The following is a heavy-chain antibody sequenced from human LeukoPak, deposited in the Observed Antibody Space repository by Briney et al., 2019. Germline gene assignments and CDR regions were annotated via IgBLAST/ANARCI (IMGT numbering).Heavy chain of an antibody. V-gene: IGHV3-20*04. Sequence: PGGSLRLSCAASGFTLSSYWMHWVRQAPGKGLEWVSGINWNGGSTGYADSVKGRFTISRDNAKNSLYLQMNSLRAEDTALYYCARNYCSGGSCYFYFDYWGQGTLVTVPS. CDR1: GFTLSSYW. CDR3: ARNYCSGGSCYFYFDY. CDR2: INWNGGST. J-gene: IGHJ4*02. D-gene: IGHD2-15*01.